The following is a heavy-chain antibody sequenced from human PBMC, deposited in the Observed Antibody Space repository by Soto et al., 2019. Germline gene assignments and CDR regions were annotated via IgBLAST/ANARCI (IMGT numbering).Heavy chain of an antibody. D-gene: IGHD3-16*01. V-gene: IGHV4-39*01. J-gene: IGHJ6*02. Sequence: QLQLQESGPGLAKPSETLSLTCTVSGGSISSSIYYWGWIRQPPGKGLEWIGSFYYGGNSYYNPSLRSRATISVDTSKTQFSLDLRSLTAADTAVYFCVRHGRGNDVVKYDYYALDVWGQGTTVSVSS. CDR2: FYYGGNS. CDR3: VRHGRGNDVVKYDYYALDV. CDR1: GGSISSSIYY.